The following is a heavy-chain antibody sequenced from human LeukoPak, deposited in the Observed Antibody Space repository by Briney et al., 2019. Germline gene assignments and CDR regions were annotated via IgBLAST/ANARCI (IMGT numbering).Heavy chain of an antibody. J-gene: IGHJ4*02. CDR1: GFTFSNYA. V-gene: IGHV3-21*01. D-gene: IGHD3-10*01. CDR3: ARLRGWFGELLTVDY. CDR2: INNSGSST. Sequence: GGSLRLSCTASGFTFSNYAMSWVRQAPGKGLEWVSSINNSGSSTYYADSVKGRFTISRDNAKNSLYLQMNSLRAEDTAVYYCARLRGWFGELLTVDYWGQGTLVTVSS.